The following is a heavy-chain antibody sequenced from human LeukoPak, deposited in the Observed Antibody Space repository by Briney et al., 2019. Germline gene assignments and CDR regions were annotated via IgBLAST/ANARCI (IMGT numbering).Heavy chain of an antibody. CDR1: GGSISSGNYY. Sequence: SQTLSLTCTVSGGSISSGNYYWSWIRQPPGKGLEWIGEINHSGSTNYNPSLKSRVTISVDTSKNQFSLKLSSVTAADTAVYYCARILVSRVLDYWGQGTLVTVSS. J-gene: IGHJ4*02. CDR3: ARILVSRVLDY. V-gene: IGHV4-39*07. D-gene: IGHD2-21*01. CDR2: INHSGST.